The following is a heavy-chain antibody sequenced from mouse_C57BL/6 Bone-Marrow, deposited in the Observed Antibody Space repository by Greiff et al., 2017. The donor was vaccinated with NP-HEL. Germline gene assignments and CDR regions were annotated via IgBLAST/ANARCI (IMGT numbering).Heavy chain of an antibody. CDR2: INPNNGGT. J-gene: IGHJ3*01. V-gene: IGHV1-26*01. Sequence: VQLQQSGPELVKPGASVKISCKASGYTFTDYYMNWVKQSHGKSLEWIGDINPNNGGTSYNQKFKGKATLTVDKSSSTAYMELRSLTSEDSAVYYCAIPNWAWFAYWGQGTLVTVSA. CDR1: GYTFTDYY. D-gene: IGHD4-1*01. CDR3: AIPNWAWFAY.